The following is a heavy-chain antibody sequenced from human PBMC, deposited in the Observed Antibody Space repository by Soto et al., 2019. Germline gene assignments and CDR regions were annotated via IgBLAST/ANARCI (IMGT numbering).Heavy chain of an antibody. CDR1: GFTFSNYY. V-gene: IGHV3-11*01. CDR2: ISSSGSTI. CDR3: ARAAAGYCFDP. Sequence: GGSLRLSCAASGFTFSNYYMSWVRQAPGKGLEWVSDISSSGSTIYYADSVKGRFTISRDKAKNSLYLQMNGLRAEDTAVYYCARAAAGYCFDPWGQGTLVTVSS. D-gene: IGHD6-13*01. J-gene: IGHJ5*02.